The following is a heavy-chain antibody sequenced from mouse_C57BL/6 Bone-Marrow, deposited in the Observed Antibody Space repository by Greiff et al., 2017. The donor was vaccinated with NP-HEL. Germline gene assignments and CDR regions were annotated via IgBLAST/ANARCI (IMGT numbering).Heavy chain of an antibody. CDR2: ITGAAGST. V-gene: IGHV5-2*01. D-gene: IGHD3-2*02. J-gene: IGHJ3*01. Sequence: QLVESGGGGGETGESLRLSCESNEYEFPSHDMSWVRKTPEKRLELVAAITGAAGSTYPPDTMEIRSIISRDNTKKTLYLQMSSLRSEDTALCYCARHTAQAPAYWGQGTLVTVSA. CDR1: EYEFPSHD. CDR3: ARHTAQAPAY.